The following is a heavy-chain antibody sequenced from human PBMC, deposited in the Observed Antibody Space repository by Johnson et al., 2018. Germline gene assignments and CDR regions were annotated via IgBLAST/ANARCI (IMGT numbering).Heavy chain of an antibody. CDR2: IWYDGSNK. CDR1: GFTFSSYG. J-gene: IGHJ4*02. V-gene: IGHV3-33*01. D-gene: IGHD3-9*01. Sequence: VQLLETGGGVVQPGRSLRLSCAASGFTFSSYGMHWVRQAPGKGLEWVAVIWYDGSNKYYAESVKGRFTISRDNSKNTLYLQMNSLRAEDTAGYYCARDLDEKMVRYFDWLLPGDWGQGTQVTVSS. CDR3: ARDLDEKMVRYFDWLLPGD.